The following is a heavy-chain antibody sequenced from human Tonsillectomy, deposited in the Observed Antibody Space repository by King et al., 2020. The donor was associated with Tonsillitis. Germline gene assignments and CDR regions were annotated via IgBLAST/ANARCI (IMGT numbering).Heavy chain of an antibody. J-gene: IGHJ4*02. V-gene: IGHV2-5*02. D-gene: IGHD4-17*01. CDR2: IYWDDDK. CDR3: AHSSTVTPFDY. Sequence: TLKESGPTLVKPTQTLTLTCTFSGFSLSTSGVGVGWIRQPPGKALEWLAVIYWDDDKRYSPSLKSRLTITRDSSKNQVVLTMTNMDPVDTATYYCAHSSTVTPFDYWGQGTLVTVSS. CDR1: GFSLSTSGVG.